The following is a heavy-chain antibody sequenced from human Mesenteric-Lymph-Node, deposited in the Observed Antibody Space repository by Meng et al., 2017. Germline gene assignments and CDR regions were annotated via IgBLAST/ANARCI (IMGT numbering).Heavy chain of an antibody. CDR2: INPSGGST. CDR1: GYTFTSYY. D-gene: IGHD1-26*01. J-gene: IGHJ4*02. CDR3: ARGDESYSGSYYGLDY. V-gene: IGHV1-46*01. Sequence: ASVKVSCKASGYTFTSYYMHWVRQAPGQGLEWMGIINPSGGSTSYAQKFQGRVTMTRDTSTSTAYMELSSLRSEDTAVYYCARGDESYSGSYYGLDYWGQGTLVTVSS.